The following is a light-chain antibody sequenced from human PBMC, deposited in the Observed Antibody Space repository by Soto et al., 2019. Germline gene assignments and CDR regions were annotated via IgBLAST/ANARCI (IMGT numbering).Light chain of an antibody. CDR2: EGS. CDR3: CSYAGSSTSVV. V-gene: IGLV2-23*01. CDR1: SSDVGSYNL. J-gene: IGLJ2*01. Sequence: QSALTQPASVSGSPGQSITISCTGTSSDVGSYNLVSWYQQHPGKAPKLMIYEGSKRPSGVSNRFSGSKSGNTASLTISGLQAEDEADHYCCSYAGSSTSVVFGGGTKVTVL.